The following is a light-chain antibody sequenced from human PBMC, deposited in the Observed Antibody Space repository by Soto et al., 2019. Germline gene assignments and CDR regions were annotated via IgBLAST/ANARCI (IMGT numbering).Light chain of an antibody. J-gene: IGKJ2*01. CDR1: QDIGNY. Sequence: IQMTQSSSSLSASVGDRVTITCRASQDIGNYLAWYQQKPGKAPKSLIFAASNLQRGVPSKFSGRGSGTDFALTISSLQPEDFATYYCQQHNSYPHTFGQGTKLEMK. CDR2: AAS. V-gene: IGKV1-16*02. CDR3: QQHNSYPHT.